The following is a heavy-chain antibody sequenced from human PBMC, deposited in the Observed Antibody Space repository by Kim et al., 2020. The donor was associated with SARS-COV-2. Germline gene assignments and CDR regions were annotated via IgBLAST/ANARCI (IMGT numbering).Heavy chain of an antibody. CDR1: GYTFTSYA. V-gene: IGHV1-3*01. D-gene: IGHD6-13*01. CDR2: INAGNGNT. Sequence: ASVKVSCKASGYTFTSYAMHWVRQAPGQRLEWMGWINAGNGNTKYSQKFQGRVTITRDTSASTAYMELSSLRSEDTAVYYCARCSSSWYHFDYWGQGTLVTVSS. CDR3: ARCSSSWYHFDY. J-gene: IGHJ4*02.